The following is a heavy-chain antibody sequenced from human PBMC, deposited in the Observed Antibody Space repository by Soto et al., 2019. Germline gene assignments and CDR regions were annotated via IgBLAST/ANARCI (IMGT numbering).Heavy chain of an antibody. D-gene: IGHD6-13*01. CDR1: GGSISSYY. CDR3: ARDRGGAAAGTDYYYGMDV. CDR2: IYTSGST. Sequence: QVQLQESGPGLVKPSETLSLTCTVSGGSISSYYWSWIRQPAGKGLEWIGRIYTSGSTNYNPSLKSRVTMSVDTSTNQFSLKLSSVTAADTAVYYCARDRGGAAAGTDYYYGMDVWGQGTTVTVSS. V-gene: IGHV4-4*07. J-gene: IGHJ6*02.